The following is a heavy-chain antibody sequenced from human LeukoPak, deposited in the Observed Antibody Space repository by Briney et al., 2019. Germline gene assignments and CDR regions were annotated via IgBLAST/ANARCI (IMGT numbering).Heavy chain of an antibody. V-gene: IGHV1-8*03. Sequence: ASVKVSCKASGYTFTSYDINWVRQATGQGLEWMGWMNPNSGNTGYAQKFQGRVTITRNTSISTAYMELSSLRSEDTAVYYCARGYYYDFWSGYLNWFDPWGLGTLVTVSS. CDR3: ARGYYYDFWSGYLNWFDP. CDR2: MNPNSGNT. CDR1: GYTFTSYD. D-gene: IGHD3-3*01. J-gene: IGHJ5*02.